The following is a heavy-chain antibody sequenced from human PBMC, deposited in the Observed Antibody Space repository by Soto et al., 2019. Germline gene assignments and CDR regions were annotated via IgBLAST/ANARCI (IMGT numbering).Heavy chain of an antibody. V-gene: IGHV1-46*04. D-gene: IGHD3-22*01. CDR1: GYTFTSYY. J-gene: IGHJ4*02. CDR3: AREGPTYSSDSGAFDY. CDR2: INPSGGYT. Sequence: QVLLAQSGAEVKKHGASVKVSCKAFGYTFTSYYIHWVRQAPGQGLEWMGIINPSGGYTNYAQKLQRRVTMTRDTSTSTVYMDLSSLTSEDTAVYYCAREGPTYSSDSGAFDYWGRGTLVTVSS.